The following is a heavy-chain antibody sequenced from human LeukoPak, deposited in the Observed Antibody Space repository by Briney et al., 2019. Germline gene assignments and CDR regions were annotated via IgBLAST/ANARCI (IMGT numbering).Heavy chain of an antibody. J-gene: IGHJ4*02. Sequence: PSETLSLTCAVYGGSFSGYYWSWIRQPPGKGLEWIGEINHSGSTNYNPSLKSRVTISVDTSKNQFPLKLSSVTAADTAVYYCARGAGDTAMAYWGQGTLVTVSS. CDR3: ARGAGDTAMAY. V-gene: IGHV4-34*01. D-gene: IGHD5-18*01. CDR2: INHSGST. CDR1: GGSFSGYY.